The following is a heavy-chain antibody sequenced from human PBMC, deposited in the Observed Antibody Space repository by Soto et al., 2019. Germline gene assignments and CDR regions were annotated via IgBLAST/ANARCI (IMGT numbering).Heavy chain of an antibody. CDR3: ASHRYYDFWWGYLYSYYGMDV. Sequence: ASVKVSCKASGYTFTSYDINWVRQATGQGLEWMGWMNPNSGNTGYAQKFQGRVTMTRITSISPAYMELSSLRSEDTAVCYCASHRYYDFWWGYLYSYYGMDVWGHGTTVTVSS. CDR2: MNPNSGNT. V-gene: IGHV1-8*01. D-gene: IGHD3-3*01. CDR1: GYTFTSYD. J-gene: IGHJ6*02.